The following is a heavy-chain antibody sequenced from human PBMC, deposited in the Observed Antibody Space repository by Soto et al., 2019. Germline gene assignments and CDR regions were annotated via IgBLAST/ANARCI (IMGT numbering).Heavy chain of an antibody. Sequence: LETLPLTCTVSGGSSISYYWSWIRQPPGKGLEWIGYIYYSGSTNYNPSLKSRVTISVDTSKNQFSLKLSSVTAADTAVYYCAKPPSGWGSYYYYMAVWGKGTTLTVSS. CDR2: IYYSGST. CDR1: GGSSISYY. V-gene: IGHV4-59*01. CDR3: AKPPSGWGSYYYYMAV. J-gene: IGHJ6*03. D-gene: IGHD6-19*01.